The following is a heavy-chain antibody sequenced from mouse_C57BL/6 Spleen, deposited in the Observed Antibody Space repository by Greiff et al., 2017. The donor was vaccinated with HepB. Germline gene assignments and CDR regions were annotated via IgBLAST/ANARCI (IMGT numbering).Heavy chain of an antibody. CDR3: ARQGTTVVATEGFAY. CDR1: GFTFSSYG. D-gene: IGHD1-1*01. CDR2: ISSGGSYT. J-gene: IGHJ3*01. Sequence: EVNLVESGGDLVKPGGSLKLSCAASGFTFSSYGMSWVRQTPDKRLEWVATISSGGSYTYYPDSVKGRFTISRDNAKNTLYLQMSSLKSEDTAMYYCARQGTTVVATEGFAYWGQGTLVTVSA. V-gene: IGHV5-6*01.